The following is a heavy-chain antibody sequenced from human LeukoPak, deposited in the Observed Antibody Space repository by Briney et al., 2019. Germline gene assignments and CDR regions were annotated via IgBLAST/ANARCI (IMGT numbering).Heavy chain of an antibody. D-gene: IGHD3-10*01. V-gene: IGHV4-38-2*01. J-gene: IGHJ4*02. CDR2: IYHSGST. Sequence: SSQTLSLTCAVSGYSISSGYYWGWIRQPPGKGLEWIGSIYHSGSTYYNPSLKSRVTISVDTSKNQFSLKLSSVTAADTAVYYCARHWGVSTRPLDYWGQGTRVTVSS. CDR3: ARHWGVSTRPLDY. CDR1: GYSISSGYY.